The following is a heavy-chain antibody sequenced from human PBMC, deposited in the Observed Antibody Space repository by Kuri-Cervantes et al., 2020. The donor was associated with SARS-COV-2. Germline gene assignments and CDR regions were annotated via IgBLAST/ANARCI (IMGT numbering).Heavy chain of an antibody. J-gene: IGHJ4*02. CDR1: GFTFSSYA. CDR3: ASERSPKHCSSTSCYVI. V-gene: IGHV3-23*01. Sequence: LSLTCAASGFTFSSYAMSWVRQAPGKGLEWVSAISGSGGSTYYADSVKGRFTISRDNSKNTLYLQMNSLRAEDTAVYYCASERSPKHCSSTSCYVIWGQGTLVTVSS. CDR2: ISGSGGST. D-gene: IGHD2-2*01.